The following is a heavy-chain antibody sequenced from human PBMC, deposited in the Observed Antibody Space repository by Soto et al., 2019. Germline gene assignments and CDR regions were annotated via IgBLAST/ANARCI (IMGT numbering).Heavy chain of an antibody. CDR3: ARHDDSSGYRPKPPGYYYYGMDV. Sequence: GESLKISCKGSGYSFTSYWISWVRQMPGKGLEWMGRIDPSDSYTNYSPSFQGHVTISADKSISTAYLQWSSLKASDTAMYYCARHDDSSGYRPKPPGYYYYGMDVWGQGTTVTVSS. CDR1: GYSFTSYW. CDR2: IDPSDSYT. V-gene: IGHV5-10-1*01. D-gene: IGHD3-22*01. J-gene: IGHJ6*02.